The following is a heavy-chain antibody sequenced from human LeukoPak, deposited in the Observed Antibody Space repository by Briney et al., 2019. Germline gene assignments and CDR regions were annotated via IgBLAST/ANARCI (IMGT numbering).Heavy chain of an antibody. Sequence: SETLSLTCTVSGGSISTYYWSWIRQPPGKGLEWIGYIYYSGSTNYNPSLKSRVTISVDTSKNQFSLKLSSVTAADTAVYYCARDYYDSSGYRTEIWGQGTLVTVSS. CDR2: IYYSGST. J-gene: IGHJ4*02. D-gene: IGHD3-22*01. CDR3: ARDYYDSSGYRTEI. V-gene: IGHV4-59*01. CDR1: GGSISTYY.